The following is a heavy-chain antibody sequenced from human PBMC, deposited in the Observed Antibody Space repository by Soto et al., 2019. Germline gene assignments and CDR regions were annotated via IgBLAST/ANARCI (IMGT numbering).Heavy chain of an antibody. CDR1: GFTFSNGW. J-gene: IGHJ4*02. CDR2: IKSEADGGTT. V-gene: IGHV3-15*07. CDR3: TTERDIVVVPSAIAY. Sequence: EVQLVESGGGLVKPGGSLRLSCLASGFTFSNGWMNWVRQAPGKGLEWVGRIKSEADGGTTDYAAPVKGRFIISRDDSENTLYLQMNSLKTEDTAVYYCTTERDIVVVPSAIAYWGQGILVTVSS. D-gene: IGHD2-2*01.